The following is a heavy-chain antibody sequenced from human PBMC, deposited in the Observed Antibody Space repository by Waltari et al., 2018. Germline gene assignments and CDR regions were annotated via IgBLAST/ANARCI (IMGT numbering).Heavy chain of an antibody. J-gene: IGHJ4*02. D-gene: IGHD2-2*01. CDR2: IRYDGSNK. Sequence: QVQLVESGGGVVQPGGSLRLSCAASGFTFSSYGMHWVRQAPGKGLEWVAFIRYDGSNKDYADAVKGRFTISRDNSKNTLYLQINSLRAEDTAVYYCAKDLSVVVPAAVDYWGQGTLVTVSS. V-gene: IGHV3-30*02. CDR3: AKDLSVVVPAAVDY. CDR1: GFTFSSYG.